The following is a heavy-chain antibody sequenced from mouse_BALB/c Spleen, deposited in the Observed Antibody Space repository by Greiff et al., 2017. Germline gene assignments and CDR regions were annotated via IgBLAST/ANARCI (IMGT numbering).Heavy chain of an antibody. CDR1: GYSITSDYA. Sequence: EVQLQESGPGLVKPSQSLSLTCTVTGYSITSDYAWNWIRQFPGNKLEWMGYISYSGSTSYNPSLKSRISITRDTSKNQFFLQLNSVTTEDTATYYCARWNRYGMDYWGQGTSVTVSS. CDR2: ISYSGST. J-gene: IGHJ4*01. V-gene: IGHV3-2*02. D-gene: IGHD2-14*01. CDR3: ARWNRYGMDY.